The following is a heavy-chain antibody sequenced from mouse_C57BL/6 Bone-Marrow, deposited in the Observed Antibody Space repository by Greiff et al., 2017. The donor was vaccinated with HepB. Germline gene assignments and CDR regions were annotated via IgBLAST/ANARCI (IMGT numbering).Heavy chain of an antibody. Sequence: QVQLQQPGAELVKPGASVKLSCKASGYTFTSYWMHWVKQRPGQGLEWIGMIHPNSGSTNYNEKFKSKATLTVDKSSSTAYMQLSSLTSEDSAVYYCAKGAIYYYGSSNVRNFDYWGQGTTLTVSS. CDR3: AKGAIYYYGSSNVRNFDY. J-gene: IGHJ2*01. CDR2: IHPNSGST. CDR1: GYTFTSYW. D-gene: IGHD1-1*01. V-gene: IGHV1-64*01.